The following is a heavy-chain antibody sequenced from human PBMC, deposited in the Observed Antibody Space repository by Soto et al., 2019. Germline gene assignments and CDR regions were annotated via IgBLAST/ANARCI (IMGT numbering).Heavy chain of an antibody. Sequence: LSLTCAVSGYSISSGYYWSWIRQPPGKGLEWIGYIYYTGSTNYNPSLKGRVTISVNTSKKQFSLKLSSVTAADTAIYSCARQRGNYFDYWGQGTLVTVSS. J-gene: IGHJ4*02. D-gene: IGHD3-10*01. V-gene: IGHV4-61*01. CDR1: GYSISSGYY. CDR2: IYYTGST. CDR3: ARQRGNYFDY.